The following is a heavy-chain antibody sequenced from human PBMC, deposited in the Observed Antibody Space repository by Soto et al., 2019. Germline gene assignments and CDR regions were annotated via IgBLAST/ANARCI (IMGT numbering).Heavy chain of an antibody. Sequence: SVKVSCKASGYSFTAFHMHWVRQAPGQGLEWMGGIIPIFGTANYAQKFQGRVTITADESTSTAYMELSSLRSEDTAVYYCASSGITMIVVVITHYYYYGMDVWGQGTTVTVSS. V-gene: IGHV1-69*13. CDR1: GYSFTAFH. CDR3: ASSGITMIVVVITHYYYYGMDV. CDR2: IIPIFGTA. J-gene: IGHJ6*02. D-gene: IGHD3-22*01.